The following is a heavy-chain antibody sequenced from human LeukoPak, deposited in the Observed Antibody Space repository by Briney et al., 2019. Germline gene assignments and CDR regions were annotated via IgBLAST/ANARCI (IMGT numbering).Heavy chain of an antibody. CDR2: IYHSGST. CDR1: DYSISNGYF. CDR3: TRDETYTSDWQPNHYFYYXDV. Sequence: PSETLSLTCTVSDYSISNGYFWGWIRQPPGKGLEWIGSIYHSGSTYYNPSLKSRVTISADTSKNQFSLKLRSVTAADTAIYYCTRDETYTSDWQPNHYFYYXDVWXXXTXXTVS. D-gene: IGHD6-19*01. V-gene: IGHV4-38-2*02. J-gene: IGHJ6*03.